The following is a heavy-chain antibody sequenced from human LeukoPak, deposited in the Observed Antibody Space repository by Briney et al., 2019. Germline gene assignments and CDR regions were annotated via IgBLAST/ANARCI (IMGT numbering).Heavy chain of an antibody. D-gene: IGHD6-13*01. V-gene: IGHV1-2*02. CDR3: ARYPGIAAAARGDY. J-gene: IGHJ4*02. CDR1: GYTFTGYY. CDR2: INPNSGGT. Sequence: ASVKVSCKASGYTFTGYYMHWVRQAPGQGLEWMGWINPNSGGTNYAQKFQGRVTMTRDTSISTAYMELSRLRSDDTAVYYCARYPGIAAAARGDYGGQGTLVTVSS.